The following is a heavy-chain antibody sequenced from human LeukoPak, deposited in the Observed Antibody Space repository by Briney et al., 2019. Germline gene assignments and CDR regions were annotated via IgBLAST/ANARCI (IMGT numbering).Heavy chain of an antibody. V-gene: IGHV3-30*03. Sequence: PGGSLRLSCAASGFTFSSYGMHWVRQAPGKGLEWVAVISYDGSNKYYADSVKGRFTISRDNSKNTLYLQMNSLRAEDTAVYYCATAISSYWGQRTLVTVSS. CDR2: ISYDGSNK. D-gene: IGHD6-13*01. J-gene: IGHJ4*02. CDR1: GFTFSSYG. CDR3: ATAISSY.